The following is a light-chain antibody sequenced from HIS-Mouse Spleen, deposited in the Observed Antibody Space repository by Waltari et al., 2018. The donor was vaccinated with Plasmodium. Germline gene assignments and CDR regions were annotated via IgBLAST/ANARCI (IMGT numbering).Light chain of an antibody. J-gene: IGKJ4*01. CDR1: QSVSSN. V-gene: IGKV3-15*01. CDR2: GAS. Sequence: IVMTQSPAPLSVSPGERATLSCRASQSVSSNLAWDQQNPGQAPRLLIYGASTRATGIPARVSGSGSGTEFTLTISSLQSEDFAVYYWQQYNNWPLTFGGGTKVEIK. CDR3: QQYNNWPLT.